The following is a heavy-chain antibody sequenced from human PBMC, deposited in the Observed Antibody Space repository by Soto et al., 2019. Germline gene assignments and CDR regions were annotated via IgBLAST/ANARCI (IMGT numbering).Heavy chain of an antibody. D-gene: IGHD3-9*01. CDR1: GGSFSGYY. J-gene: IGHJ2*01. Sequence: QVQLQQWGAGPLRPLETLSLTCGVSGGSFSGYYWAWIRQSPGKGLEWIGEINDRGSINYNPSLRSRFSISVEASKNHYSLKLRSVTAADTAVYYCARESHDILTGPPWVWYFDLWGRGTLVTVSS. CDR2: INDRGSI. V-gene: IGHV4-34*01. CDR3: ARESHDILTGPPWVWYFDL.